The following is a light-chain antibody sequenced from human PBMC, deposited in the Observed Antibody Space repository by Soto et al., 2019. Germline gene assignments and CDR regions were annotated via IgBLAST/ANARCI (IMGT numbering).Light chain of an antibody. V-gene: IGLV2-14*01. CDR3: ISYSTSGTR. CDR1: SSDVGSYNY. Sequence: QSVLTQPASVSGSPGQSITISCAGTSSDVGSYNYVSWYQQPPGKAPKLMIYEIRTRPSGVSSRCSGSKSGNTASLTISGIQAEDDADYGFISYSTSGTRLGTGTNV. J-gene: IGLJ1*01. CDR2: EIR.